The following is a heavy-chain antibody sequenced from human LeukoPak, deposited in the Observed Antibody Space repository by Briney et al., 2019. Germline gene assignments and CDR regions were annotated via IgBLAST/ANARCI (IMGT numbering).Heavy chain of an antibody. D-gene: IGHD6-13*01. CDR1: GYTFSSYN. J-gene: IGHJ4*02. CDR3: ARGAAAATFDY. V-gene: IGHV3-21*01. Sequence: GGSLRLSCAVSGYTFSSYNMNWVRQAPGKGLEWVSSITSSRSSVYYADSVKGRFTISRDNAKNSLYLQMNSLRAEDTAVYYCARGAAAATFDYWGQGTLVTVSS. CDR2: ITSSRSSV.